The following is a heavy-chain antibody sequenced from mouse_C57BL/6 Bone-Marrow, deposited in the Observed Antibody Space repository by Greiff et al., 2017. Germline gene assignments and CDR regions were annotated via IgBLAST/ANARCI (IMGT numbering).Heavy chain of an antibody. D-gene: IGHD1-1*01. CDR3: ARAPYYYGSSSTDWYFDV. CDR1: GYSITSGYY. Sequence: EVQLQESGPGLVKPSQSLSLTCSVTGYSITSGYYWNWIRQFPGNKLEWMGYISYDGSNNYNPSLKNRISITRDTSKNQFFLKLNAVTTEDTATYYCARAPYYYGSSSTDWYFDVWGTGTTVTVSS. V-gene: IGHV3-6*01. J-gene: IGHJ1*03. CDR2: ISYDGSN.